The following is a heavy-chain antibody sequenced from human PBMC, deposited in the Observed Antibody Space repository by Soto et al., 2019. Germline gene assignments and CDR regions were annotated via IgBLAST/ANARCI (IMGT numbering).Heavy chain of an antibody. V-gene: IGHV3-23*01. CDR1: GFPFNKCA. CDR2: ISGSGKTT. Sequence: DVQLLESGGALVQPGGSLRLSCAASGFPFNKCAISWVRQAPGKGLQWVATISGSGKTTEYADSVKGRLTNSRDNSRNTVHLQMNSLRVEDTAIYYCAKTRLYDNNDYHRDGFDVWGPGTAVTVS. CDR3: AKTRLYDNNDYHRDGFDV. D-gene: IGHD5-12*01. J-gene: IGHJ3*01.